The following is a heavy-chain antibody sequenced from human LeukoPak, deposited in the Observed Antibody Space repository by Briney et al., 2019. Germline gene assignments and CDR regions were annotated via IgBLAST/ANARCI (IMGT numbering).Heavy chain of an antibody. Sequence: ASVKVSCKASGYTFTSYGISWVRQAPGQGLEWMGWINPNSGGTNYAQKLQGRVTMTTDTSTSTAYMELRSLRSDDTAVYYCARDREDTAMVLDYWGQGTLVTVSS. CDR2: INPNSGGT. V-gene: IGHV1-18*01. D-gene: IGHD5-18*01. CDR1: GYTFTSYG. CDR3: ARDREDTAMVLDY. J-gene: IGHJ4*02.